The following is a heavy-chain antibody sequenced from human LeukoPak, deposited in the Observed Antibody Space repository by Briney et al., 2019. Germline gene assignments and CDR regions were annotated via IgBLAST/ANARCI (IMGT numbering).Heavy chain of an antibody. J-gene: IGHJ6*03. D-gene: IGHD2-2*01. CDR3: ARGDCSSTICYSPMDV. Sequence: SETLSLTCAVYGGSLSGYYCSWIRQPPGKGREWIGEINHSGSTNYNPSLKSRVTISVDPSKNQFSLKVNSVTAADTALYYCARGDCSSTICYSPMDVGGKGTTVTVSS. CDR1: GGSLSGYY. V-gene: IGHV4-34*01. CDR2: INHSGST.